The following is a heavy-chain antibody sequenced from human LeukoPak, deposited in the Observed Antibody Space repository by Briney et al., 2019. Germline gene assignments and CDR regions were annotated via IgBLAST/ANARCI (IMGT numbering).Heavy chain of an antibody. Sequence: ASVTVPYKASGYTFTGYYNHWVRQAPGQGLEWMGWINPNSGGTNYAQKFQGRVTMTRDTSISTAYVELSRLRSDDTAMYFCASIAAAGTTISYFDYWGQGALPTLSS. J-gene: IGHJ4*02. CDR3: ASIAAAGTTISYFDY. CDR2: INPNSGGT. CDR1: GYTFTGYY. D-gene: IGHD6-13*01. V-gene: IGHV1-2*02.